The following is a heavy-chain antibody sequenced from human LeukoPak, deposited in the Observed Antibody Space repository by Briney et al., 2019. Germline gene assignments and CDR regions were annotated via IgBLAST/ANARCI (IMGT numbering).Heavy chain of an antibody. Sequence: PSETLSLTCTVSGGSISSSSYYWGWIRQPPGKGLEWIGSIYYSGSTYYNPSLKSRVTISVDTSKNQFSLKLSSVTAADTAVYYCARLGDYDSSGYYYVADYWGQGTLVTVSS. CDR3: ARLGDYDSSGYYYVADY. CDR1: GGSISSSSYY. J-gene: IGHJ4*02. V-gene: IGHV4-39*01. D-gene: IGHD3-22*01. CDR2: IYYSGST.